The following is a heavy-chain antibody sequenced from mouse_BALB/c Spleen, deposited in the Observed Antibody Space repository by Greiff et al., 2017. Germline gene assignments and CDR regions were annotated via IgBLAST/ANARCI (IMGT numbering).Heavy chain of an antibody. CDR1: GYTFTDYN. CDR3: ARASGNSFDY. V-gene: IGHV1S29*02. D-gene: IGHD1-3*01. J-gene: IGHJ3*01. Sequence: VQLKESGPELVKPGASVKISCKASGYTFTDYNMHWVKQSHGKGLEWIGYIYPYNGGTDYNQKFKSKATLTVDNSSSTAYMELRSLTSEDSAVYYCARASGNSFDYWGQGTPVTVSA. CDR2: IYPYNGGT.